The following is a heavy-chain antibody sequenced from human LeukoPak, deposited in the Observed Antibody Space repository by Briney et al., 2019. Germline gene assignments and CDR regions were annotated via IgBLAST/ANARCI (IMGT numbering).Heavy chain of an antibody. Sequence: GGSLRLSCAASGFTVSSNYMSWVRQAPGKGLEWVSVIYSGGSTYYADSVKGRFTISRDNSKNTLYLQMNSLRAEDTAVYYCARVSRPAAAGDFDYWGQGTLVTVSS. V-gene: IGHV3-66*01. CDR3: ARVSRPAAAGDFDY. D-gene: IGHD6-13*01. CDR2: IYSGGST. J-gene: IGHJ4*02. CDR1: GFTVSSNY.